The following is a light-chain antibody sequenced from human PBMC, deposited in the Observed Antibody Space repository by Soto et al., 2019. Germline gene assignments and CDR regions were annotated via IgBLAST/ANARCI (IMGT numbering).Light chain of an antibody. CDR2: RAS. CDR1: QSIDSW. Sequence: DIQMTQSPSTLSASVGDRVTITCRASQSIDSWLAWYQQKPGTAPKLLIFRASSLRSGVPSRFSGSGSGTEFTLTISSLQPVDFATYYCQRYDDAPLTLGGGTKVDIK. V-gene: IGKV1-5*03. CDR3: QRYDDAPLT. J-gene: IGKJ4*01.